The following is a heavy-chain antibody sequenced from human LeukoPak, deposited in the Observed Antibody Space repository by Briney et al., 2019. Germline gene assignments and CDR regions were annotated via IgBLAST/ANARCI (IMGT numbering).Heavy chain of an antibody. V-gene: IGHV3-23*01. Sequence: GGSLRLSCAASGFTFSSYAMSWVRQAPGKGLEWVSAISGSGGSTYYADSVKGRFTISRDNSKNTLYLQMNSLRAEDTAVYYCAKDLPAYCGGDCWDVFVIWGQGTMVTVSS. CDR1: GFTFSSYA. CDR2: ISGSGGST. D-gene: IGHD2-21*02. J-gene: IGHJ3*02. CDR3: AKDLPAYCGGDCWDVFVI.